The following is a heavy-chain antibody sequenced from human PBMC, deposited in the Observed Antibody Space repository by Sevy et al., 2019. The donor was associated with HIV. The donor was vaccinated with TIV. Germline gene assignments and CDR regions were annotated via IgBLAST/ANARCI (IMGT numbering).Heavy chain of an antibody. J-gene: IGHJ5*02. CDR1: GYTFTGYY. CDR2: INPNSGGT. CDR3: ARVTSSTRGSWFDP. D-gene: IGHD2-2*01. Sequence: ASVKVSCKASGYTFTGYYMHWVRQAPGQGLEWMGWINPNSGGTNYAQKFQCRVTMTRDTSISTAYMELSRLRSDETAVYYCARVTSSTRGSWFDPWGQGTLVTLSS. V-gene: IGHV1-2*02.